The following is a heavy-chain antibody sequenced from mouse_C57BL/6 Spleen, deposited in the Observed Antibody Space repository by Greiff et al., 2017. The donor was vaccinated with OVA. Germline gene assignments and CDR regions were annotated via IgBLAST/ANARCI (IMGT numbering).Heavy chain of an antibody. V-gene: IGHV1-54*01. CDR2: INPGSGGT. CDR3: ARSDPFYSMDY. J-gene: IGHJ4*01. CDR1: GYAFTNYL. Sequence: QVQLQQSGAELVRPGTSVKVSCKASGYAFTNYLIEWVKQRPGQGLEWIGVINPGSGGTNYNEKFKGKATLTADKSSSTAYMQLSSLTSEDSAVYFCARSDPFYSMDYWGQGTSVTVSS.